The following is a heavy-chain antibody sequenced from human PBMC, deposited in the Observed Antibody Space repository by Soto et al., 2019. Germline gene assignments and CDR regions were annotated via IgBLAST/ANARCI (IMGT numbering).Heavy chain of an antibody. V-gene: IGHV3-33*03. CDR3: VNDFGRPRGILKNDAFDE. J-gene: IGHJ3*01. CDR2: IWCDGERK. D-gene: IGHD3-10*01. Sequence: QIQLVESGGGVVQPGRSLRLSCAVSGLSFRSCGMHWVRQVPGKGLEWVSVIWCDGERKFYTDSVRGRFTISRDTYRNILYMQMDSLRVEDTGVYYCVNDFGRPRGILKNDAFDEWGQGTPVTVSS. CDR1: GLSFRSCG.